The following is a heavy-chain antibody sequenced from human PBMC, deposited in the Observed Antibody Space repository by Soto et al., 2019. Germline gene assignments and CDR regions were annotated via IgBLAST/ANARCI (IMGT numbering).Heavy chain of an antibody. CDR1: GGSFSGYY. D-gene: IGHD6-13*01. V-gene: IGHV4-34*01. CDR2: INHSGST. J-gene: IGHJ4*02. Sequence: SETLSLTCAVYGGSFSGYYWSWIRRPPGKGLEWIGEINHSGSTNYNPSLKSRVTISVDTSKNQFSLKLSSVTASDTAMYYCTRILLGQLVQGVFDYWGQGTLVTVSS. CDR3: TRILLGQLVQGVFDY.